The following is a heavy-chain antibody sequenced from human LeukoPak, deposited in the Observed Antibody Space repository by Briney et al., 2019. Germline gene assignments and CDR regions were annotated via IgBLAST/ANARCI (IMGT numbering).Heavy chain of an antibody. CDR3: ARGLGYSGSYQTFDY. V-gene: IGHV3-48*03. CDR2: ISSSGSTI. Sequence: GGSLRLSCAASGFTFSSYEMNWVRQAPGKGLEWVSYISSSGSTIYYADSVKGRFTISRDNAKNSLCLQMNSLRAEDTAVYYCARGLGYSGSYQTFDYWGQGTLVTVSS. D-gene: IGHD1-26*01. J-gene: IGHJ4*02. CDR1: GFTFSSYE.